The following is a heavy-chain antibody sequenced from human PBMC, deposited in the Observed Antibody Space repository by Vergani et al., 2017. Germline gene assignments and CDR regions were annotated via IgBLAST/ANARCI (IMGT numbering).Heavy chain of an antibody. CDR3: ARGPGYCTNGVCYISWFDP. Sequence: QVQLVQSGAEVKKPGASVKVSCKASGYTFTSYYMHWVRQAPGQGLEWMGIINPSGGSTSYAQKFQGRVTMARATSTSTVYMELISLRSEDTAVYYCARGPGYCTNGVCYISWFDPWGQGTLVTVSS. CDR2: INPSGGST. J-gene: IGHJ5*02. D-gene: IGHD2-8*01. CDR1: GYTFTSYY. V-gene: IGHV1-46*01.